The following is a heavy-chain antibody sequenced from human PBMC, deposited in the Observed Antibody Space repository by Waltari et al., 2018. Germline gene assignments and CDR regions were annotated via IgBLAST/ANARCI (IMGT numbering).Heavy chain of an antibody. D-gene: IGHD5-18*01. Sequence: QVQLQQWGAGLLKPSETLSLTCAVYGGSFSGYYCSWIRQPPGKGLEWIGEINHSGSTNYNPSLKSRVTISVDTSKNQFSLKLSSVTAADTAVYYCARIQLEYYYYYYYMDVWGKGTTVTISS. V-gene: IGHV4-34*01. J-gene: IGHJ6*03. CDR3: ARIQLEYYYYYYYMDV. CDR1: GGSFSGYY. CDR2: INHSGST.